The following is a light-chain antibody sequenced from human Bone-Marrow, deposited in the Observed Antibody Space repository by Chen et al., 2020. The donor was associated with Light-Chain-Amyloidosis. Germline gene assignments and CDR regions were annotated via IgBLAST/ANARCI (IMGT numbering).Light chain of an antibody. CDR3: QQYHTTAYT. V-gene: IGKV4-1*01. CDR2: WAS. CDR1: QSVLFSSNNKNY. Sequence: DIVMTTSPDSLAVSLGERATINCKSSQSVLFSSNNKNYLSWYQQKPGQPPKLLIYWASTRESGVPDRFSGSGSGTDFTLTISSLQAEDVAVYYCQQYHTTAYTFGQGTKLEIK. J-gene: IGKJ2*01.